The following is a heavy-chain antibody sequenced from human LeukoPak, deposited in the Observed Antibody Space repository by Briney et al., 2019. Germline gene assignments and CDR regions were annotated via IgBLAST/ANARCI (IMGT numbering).Heavy chain of an antibody. D-gene: IGHD6-13*01. CDR3: TRPGN. Sequence: GGSLRLSCTASGFPFSGSAMHWVRQASGKGLEWVGRIRSKANSNATAYAATVKGRFTISRDESKNTAYLQMDSLKTEDTAVYYCTRPGNWGQGTLVTVSS. V-gene: IGHV3-73*01. CDR2: IRSKANSNAT. J-gene: IGHJ4*02. CDR1: GFPFSGSA.